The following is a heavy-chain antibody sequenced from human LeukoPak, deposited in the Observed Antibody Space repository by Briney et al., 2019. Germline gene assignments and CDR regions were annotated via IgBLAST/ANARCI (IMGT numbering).Heavy chain of an antibody. CDR2: IYSSGST. CDR1: GGSISRYY. V-gene: IGHV4-59*08. CDR3: ARHESAVGALFY. D-gene: IGHD1-26*01. J-gene: IGHJ4*02. Sequence: PETLSLTCTVSGGSISRYYWSWIRQPPGKGLEWIGYIYSSGSTNSNPSLKSRVTISVDTSKNNFSLRLASVTAADTAMYYCARHESAVGALFYWGQGTLVTVSS.